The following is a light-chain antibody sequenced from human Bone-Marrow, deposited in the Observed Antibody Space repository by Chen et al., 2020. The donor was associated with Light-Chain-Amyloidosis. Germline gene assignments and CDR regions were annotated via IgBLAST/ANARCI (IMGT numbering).Light chain of an antibody. V-gene: IGKV3-20*01. Sequence: ELVLTQSPGPLSWSPGERAILSCRASQSVSSSYLAWYQQKPGQAPGLLIYGASSRATGIPDRFSGSGSGTDFTLTVSRLEPEDFAVYYCQQFGGSVPYTFGQGTKLEIK. CDR1: QSVSSSY. CDR2: GAS. J-gene: IGKJ2*01. CDR3: QQFGGSVPYT.